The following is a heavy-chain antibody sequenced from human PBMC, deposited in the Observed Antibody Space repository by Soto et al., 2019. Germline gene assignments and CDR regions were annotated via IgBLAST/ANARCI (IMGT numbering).Heavy chain of an antibody. D-gene: IGHD4-17*01. CDR3: ARDEGSKGYYGGWFDS. J-gene: IGHJ5*01. CDR2: ISGYNGNT. V-gene: IGHV1-18*01. Sequence: QVQLVQSGAEVKKPGASVKVSCKSSGYTFTSYGISWVRQAPGQGLEWMGWISGYNGNTNYAEKLQGRVTMTTDTSTSTASMGLRSLRSDDTAVYYCARDEGSKGYYGGWFDSWGQGTLVTVSS. CDR1: GYTFTSYG.